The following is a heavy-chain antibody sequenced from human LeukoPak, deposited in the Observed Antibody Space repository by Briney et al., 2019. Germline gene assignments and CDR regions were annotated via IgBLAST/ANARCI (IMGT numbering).Heavy chain of an antibody. D-gene: IGHD2-2*01. V-gene: IGHV4-34*01. CDR3: ARGRIVVVPAEAMGDWFDP. CDR1: GGSFSGYY. CDR2: INHSGST. Sequence: SETLSLTCAVYGGSFSGYYWSWIRQPPGKGLEWIGEINHSGSTNYNPSLKSRVTISVDTSKNQFSLKLSSVTAADTAVYYCARGRIVVVPAEAMGDWFDPWGQGTLVTVSS. J-gene: IGHJ5*02.